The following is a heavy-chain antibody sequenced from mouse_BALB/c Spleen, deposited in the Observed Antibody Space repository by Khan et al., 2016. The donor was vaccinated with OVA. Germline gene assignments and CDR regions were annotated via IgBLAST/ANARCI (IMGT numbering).Heavy chain of an antibody. J-gene: IGHJ2*01. V-gene: IGHV3-2*02. D-gene: IGHD1-1*01. CDR3: ARGSYYGYYFDY. CDR1: GYSITSGYA. CDR2: ISYSGVT. Sequence: VQLKESGPGLVKPSQSLSLTCTVTGYSITSGYAWNWIRQFPGNKLEWMGYISYSGVTSYTPSLKSRISITRDTSKNQFFLQLNSVTTEDTATYYGARGSYYGYYFDYWGQGTTLTVSS.